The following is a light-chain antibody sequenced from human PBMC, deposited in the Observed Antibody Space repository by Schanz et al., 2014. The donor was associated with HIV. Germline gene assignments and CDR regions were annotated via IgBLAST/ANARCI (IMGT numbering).Light chain of an antibody. CDR3: CSYVDSSTFV. V-gene: IGLV2-11*01. CDR1: SSDVGGHNH. J-gene: IGLJ1*01. Sequence: QSALTQPRSVSGSPGQSVTISCTGASSDVGGHNHVSWYQQHPGKAPKLMIYDVSKWPSGVPDRFSGSKSGNTASLTISGLQGEDEADYYCCSYVDSSTFVFGTGTKVTVL. CDR2: DVS.